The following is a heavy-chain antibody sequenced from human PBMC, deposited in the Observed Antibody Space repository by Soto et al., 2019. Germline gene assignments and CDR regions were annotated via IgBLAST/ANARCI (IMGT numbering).Heavy chain of an antibody. D-gene: IGHD3-10*01. Sequence: QVQLVQSGAEVKEPGSSVKVSCKASGGTFNGYSISWVRQAPGQGLEWVGGTIQIFTTANYAQKFQGRLTMTADESTSTAYMELSGLRSDDTAIYYCARVDSSLVRLVGQFYCDPWGQGTLVTVSS. J-gene: IGHJ5*02. CDR3: ARVDSSLVRLVGQFYCDP. CDR1: GGTFNGYS. CDR2: TIQIFTTA. V-gene: IGHV1-69*01.